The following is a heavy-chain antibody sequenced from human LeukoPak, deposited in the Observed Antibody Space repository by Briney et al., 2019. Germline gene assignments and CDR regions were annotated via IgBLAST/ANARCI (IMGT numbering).Heavy chain of an antibody. CDR2: INPESDVT. CDR3: ARDLTHRRNYDSSGYQIVPAF. V-gene: IGHV1-18*01. Sequence: ASVTVSCKASGYTFTSYGISWVRQAPGQGLEWMGWINPESDVTKYAQKFQGRVTMTRDTSTSTVYMELRSLRSDDTAVYYCARDLTHRRNYDSSGYQIVPAFWGQGTLVTVSS. D-gene: IGHD3-22*01. J-gene: IGHJ4*02. CDR1: GYTFTSYG.